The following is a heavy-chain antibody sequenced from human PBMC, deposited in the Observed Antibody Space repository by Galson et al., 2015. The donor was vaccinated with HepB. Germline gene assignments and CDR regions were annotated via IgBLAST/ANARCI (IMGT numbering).Heavy chain of an antibody. D-gene: IGHD4-11*01. CDR2: FDPEDGET. Sequence: SVKVSCKVSGYTLTELSMHWVRQAPGKGLEWMGGFDPEDGETIYAQKFQGRVTMTEDTSTDTAYMELSSLRSEDTAVYYCATLTGPYYYYGMDVWGQGTTVTVSS. V-gene: IGHV1-24*01. J-gene: IGHJ6*02. CDR3: ATLTGPYYYYGMDV. CDR1: GYTLTELS.